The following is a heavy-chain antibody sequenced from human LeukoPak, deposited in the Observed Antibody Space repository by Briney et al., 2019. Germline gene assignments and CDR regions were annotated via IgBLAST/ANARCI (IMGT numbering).Heavy chain of an antibody. Sequence: GASVKVSCKASGYTFTGYYMHWVRQAPGQGLEWMGWINPNSGGTNYAQKFQGRVTMTRDTSISTAYMELSRLRSDDTAVYYCARDPPYYYDSSGWDAFDLWGQGTMVSVSS. CDR2: INPNSGGT. CDR1: GYTFTGYY. V-gene: IGHV1-2*02. D-gene: IGHD3-22*01. J-gene: IGHJ3*01. CDR3: ARDPPYYYDSSGWDAFDL.